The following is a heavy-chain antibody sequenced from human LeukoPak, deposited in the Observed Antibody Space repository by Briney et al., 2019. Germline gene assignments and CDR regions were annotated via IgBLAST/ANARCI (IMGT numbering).Heavy chain of an antibody. Sequence: GGSLRLSCAASGFSFSSYEMTWVRQAPGRGLEWVSYMSSSGSTMYYADSVKGLFTISRDNAKNSLYLQMNSLRADDAAVYYWARDLTNSFDYWGQGTLVTVSS. J-gene: IGHJ4*02. CDR2: MSSSGSTM. CDR1: GFSFSSYE. CDR3: ARDLTNSFDY. V-gene: IGHV3-48*03. D-gene: IGHD1-14*01.